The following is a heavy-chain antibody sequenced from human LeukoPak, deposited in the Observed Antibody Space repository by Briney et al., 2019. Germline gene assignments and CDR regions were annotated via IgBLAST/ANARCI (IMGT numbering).Heavy chain of an antibody. CDR1: GFTFSSYA. CDR2: ISYDGSNK. CDR3: ARDSDSSGPNWFDP. D-gene: IGHD3-22*01. V-gene: IGHV3-30-3*01. Sequence: GGSLRLSCAASGFTFSSYAMHWVRQAPGKGLEWVAVISYDGSNKYYADSVKGRFTISRDNSKNTLYLQMNGLRAEDTAVYYCARDSDSSGPNWFDPWGQGTLVTVSS. J-gene: IGHJ5*02.